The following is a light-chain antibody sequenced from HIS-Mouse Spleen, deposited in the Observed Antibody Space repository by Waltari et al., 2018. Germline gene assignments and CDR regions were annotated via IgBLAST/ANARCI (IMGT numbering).Light chain of an antibody. CDR3: QVWDSSSDHYV. Sequence: SYVLTQPPSVSVAPGQTARITCGGNNIGRKHGNRYQQKPGQAPVLVVYDDRDRPSGIPERFSGSNSGNTATLTISRVEAGDEADYYCQVWDSSSDHYVFGTGTKVTVL. J-gene: IGLJ1*01. V-gene: IGLV3-21*02. CDR1: NIGRKH. CDR2: DDR.